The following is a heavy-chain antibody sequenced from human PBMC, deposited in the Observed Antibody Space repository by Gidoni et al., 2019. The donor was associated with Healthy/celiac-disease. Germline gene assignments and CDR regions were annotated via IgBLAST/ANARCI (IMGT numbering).Heavy chain of an antibody. J-gene: IGHJ5*02. CDR3: ARVGGSYSSVWFDP. Sequence: QVQLVQSGAEVKKPGSSVKVSCKASGGTFSSYAISWVRQAPGQGLEWMGRIIPILGIANYAQKFQGRVTITADKSTSTAYMELSSLRSEDTAVYYCARVGGSYSSVWFDPWGQGTLVTVSS. V-gene: IGHV1-69*04. CDR2: IIPILGIA. CDR1: GGTFSSYA. D-gene: IGHD1-26*01.